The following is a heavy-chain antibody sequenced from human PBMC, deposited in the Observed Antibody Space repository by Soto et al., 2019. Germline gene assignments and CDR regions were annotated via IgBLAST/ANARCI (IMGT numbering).Heavy chain of an antibody. Sequence: QVQLVESGGGVVQPGRSLRLSCAASGFTFSSYGMHWVRQAPGKGLEWVAVISYDGSNKYYADSVKGRFTISRDNSKNTLYLQMNSLIAEDTAVYYCAKEQFKSLLTGYYYYYGMDVWGQGTTVSVSS. D-gene: IGHD3-9*01. CDR3: AKEQFKSLLTGYYYYYGMDV. CDR1: GFTFSSYG. J-gene: IGHJ6*02. V-gene: IGHV3-30*18. CDR2: ISYDGSNK.